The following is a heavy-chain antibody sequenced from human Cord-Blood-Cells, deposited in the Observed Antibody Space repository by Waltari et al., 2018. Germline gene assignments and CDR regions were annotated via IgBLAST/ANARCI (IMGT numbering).Heavy chain of an antibody. CDR2: IIPIFGTA. CDR1: AGTFSSYA. V-gene: IGHV1-69*01. CDR3: ARLYYYDSSGYYNWVDP. J-gene: IGHJ5*02. D-gene: IGHD3-22*01. Sequence: QVQLVKSGAEVKKPGASVKVSCKAAAGTFSSYAISWVRQAPGQGLEWMGVIIPIFGTANDEQKFQGRVTITADESASTAYMELSSLRSEDTAVYYCARLYYYDSSGYYNWVDPWGQGPLVIVSS.